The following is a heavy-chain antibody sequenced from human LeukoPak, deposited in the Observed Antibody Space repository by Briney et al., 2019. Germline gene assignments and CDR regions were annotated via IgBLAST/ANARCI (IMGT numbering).Heavy chain of an antibody. CDR3: ARNTRGEDFDY. J-gene: IGHJ4*02. D-gene: IGHD3-10*01. CDR2: INPGGANT. Sequence: ASVKVSCKASGYTFTNYYIHWMRQAPGQGLEWMGLINPGGANTTSAQKFQGRVTMTRDTSTSTVYMELSTLRSEDTAVYYCARNTRGEDFDYWGQGTLVTVSS. V-gene: IGHV1-46*01. CDR1: GYTFTNYY.